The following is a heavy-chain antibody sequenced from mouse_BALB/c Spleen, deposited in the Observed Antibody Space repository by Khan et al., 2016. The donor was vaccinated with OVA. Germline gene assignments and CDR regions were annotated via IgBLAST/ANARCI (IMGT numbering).Heavy chain of an antibody. CDR3: TRIYRSDFDY. Sequence: VQLKESGPELVRPGASVKISCKASGYSFTGYFMNWVMQSDGKSLEWIGRINPHIGETFYNQRFKDKATLTVDESSSTAHMELRSLASEDSAVYYCTRIYRSDFDYWGQGTTLTVSP. J-gene: IGHJ2*01. D-gene: IGHD1-1*01. CDR2: INPHIGET. V-gene: IGHV1-20*02. CDR1: GYSFTGYF.